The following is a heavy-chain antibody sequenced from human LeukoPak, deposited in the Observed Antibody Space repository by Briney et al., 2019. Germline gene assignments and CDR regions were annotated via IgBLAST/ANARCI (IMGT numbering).Heavy chain of an antibody. Sequence: SETLSLTCTVSGGSINSYYWSWIRQPPGKGLEWIGYIHYSGSTKYNPTLKSRVTILEDTSKNQFSLKLSSVTPADTAVYYCARTRTDLYYYHGMDVWGQGTTVTVSS. D-gene: IGHD1-1*01. CDR1: GGSINSYY. CDR2: IHYSGST. J-gene: IGHJ6*02. V-gene: IGHV4-59*01. CDR3: ARTRTDLYYYHGMDV.